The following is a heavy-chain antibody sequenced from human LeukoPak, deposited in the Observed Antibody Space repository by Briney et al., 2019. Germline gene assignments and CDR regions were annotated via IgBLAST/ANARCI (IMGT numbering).Heavy chain of an antibody. D-gene: IGHD3-10*01. Sequence: GGSLRLSCAASGFTFSNYWMTWVRQAPGKGLQGVASIRQDANVKYYVDSVKGRFTISGDNAENSLYLQMNSLRAEDTAVYYCARWADDSGIYYIASWGQGSLVIVSS. CDR2: IRQDANVK. V-gene: IGHV3-7*01. CDR1: GFTFSNYW. J-gene: IGHJ4*02. CDR3: ARWADDSGIYYIAS.